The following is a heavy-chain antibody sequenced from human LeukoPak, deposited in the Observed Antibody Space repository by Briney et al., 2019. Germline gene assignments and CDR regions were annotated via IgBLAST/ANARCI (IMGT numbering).Heavy chain of an antibody. CDR2: IYYSGST. CDR1: GGSISSGDYY. Sequence: SQTLSLTCTVSGGSISSGDYYWSWIRQPPGKGLEWIGYIYYSGSTYYNPSLKSRVTISVDTSKNQFSLKLSSVTAADTAVYYCARDRDYYGSGTPFDYWGQGTLVTVSS. J-gene: IGHJ4*02. CDR3: ARDRDYYGSGTPFDY. D-gene: IGHD3-10*01. V-gene: IGHV4-30-4*08.